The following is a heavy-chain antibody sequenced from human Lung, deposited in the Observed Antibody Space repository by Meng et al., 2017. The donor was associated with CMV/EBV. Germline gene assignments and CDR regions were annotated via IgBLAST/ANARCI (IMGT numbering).Heavy chain of an antibody. J-gene: IGHJ6*02. CDR1: GGSISTYY. Sequence: ETLSLTCTVSGGSISTYYWNWLRQPPGKGLEWMGYISNSGSTEYNPSFKSRVPIPVDTSKNQFSLKLTTVTAADAAAYYCARFVMDVEGDYGLDVWGQGTTVTVSS. CDR2: ISNSGST. V-gene: IGHV4-59*01. CDR3: ARFVMDVEGDYGLDV. D-gene: IGHD2-21*01.